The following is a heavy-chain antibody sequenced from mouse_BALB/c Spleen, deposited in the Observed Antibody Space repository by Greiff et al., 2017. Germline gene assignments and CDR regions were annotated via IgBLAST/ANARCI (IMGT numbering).Heavy chain of an antibody. Sequence: QVQLKQSGAELAKPGASVKMSCKASGYTFTSYTMHWVKQRPGQGLEWIGYINPSSGYTEYNQKFKDKTTLTADKSSSTAYMQLSSLTSEDSAVYYCARFTTVVAPKWGQGTSVTVSS. CDR3: ARFTTVVAPK. V-gene: IGHV1-4*02. CDR1: GYTFTSYT. J-gene: IGHJ4*01. CDR2: INPSSGYT. D-gene: IGHD1-1*01.